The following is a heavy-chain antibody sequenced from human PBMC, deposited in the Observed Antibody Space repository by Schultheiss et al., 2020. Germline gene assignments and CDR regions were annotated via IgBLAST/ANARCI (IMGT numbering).Heavy chain of an antibody. Sequence: SQTLSLTCTVSGYSISSGYYWGWIRQPPGKGLEWIGSIYHSGSTYYNPSLKSRVTISVDTSKNQFSLKLSSVTAADTAVYYCARFRWGPENWFDPWGQGTLVTVSS. CDR3: ARFRWGPENWFDP. D-gene: IGHD3-16*01. CDR2: IYHSGST. J-gene: IGHJ5*02. V-gene: IGHV4-38-2*02. CDR1: GYSISSGYY.